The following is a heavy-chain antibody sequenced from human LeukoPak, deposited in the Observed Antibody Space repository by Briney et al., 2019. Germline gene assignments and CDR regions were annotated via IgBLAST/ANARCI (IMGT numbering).Heavy chain of an antibody. Sequence: SVKVSCKASGGTFSSYAISWVRQAPGQGLEWMGRIIPILGIANYAQKFQGRVTITADKSTSTAYMELSSLRSEGTAVYYCARLGYSSGQVAYYGMDVWGQGTTVTVSS. CDR3: ARLGYSSGQVAYYGMDV. D-gene: IGHD6-19*01. V-gene: IGHV1-69*04. J-gene: IGHJ6*02. CDR2: IIPILGIA. CDR1: GGTFSSYA.